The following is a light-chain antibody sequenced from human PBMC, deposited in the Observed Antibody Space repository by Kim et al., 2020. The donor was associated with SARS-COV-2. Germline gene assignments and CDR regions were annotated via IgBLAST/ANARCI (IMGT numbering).Light chain of an antibody. CDR3: SSYTTTLTLVL. V-gene: IGLV2-14*03. J-gene: IGLJ2*01. CDR1: SSDIAYNY. CDR2: DVS. Sequence: QSALTQPASVSGSPGQSITISCTGTSSDIAYNYVSWYQQHPGKAPKLIIFDVSVRPSGVPNRFSGSKSGNTASLTISGLQAEDEGDYYCSSYTTTLTLVLFGGGTKLTVL.